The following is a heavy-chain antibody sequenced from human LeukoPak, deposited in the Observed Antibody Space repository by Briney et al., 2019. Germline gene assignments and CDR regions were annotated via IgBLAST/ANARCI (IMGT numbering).Heavy chain of an antibody. D-gene: IGHD3-10*01. CDR3: ARGGGID. V-gene: IGHV3-30*04. J-gene: IGHJ4*02. CDR1: GFTFSSYA. CDR2: ISYDGSNK. Sequence: PGRSLRLSCAASGFTFSSYAMHWVRQAPGKGLEWVAVISYDGSNKYYADSVKGRFTISRDNSKNTLYLQMNGLRAEDTAVYYCARGGGIDWGQGTLVTVSS.